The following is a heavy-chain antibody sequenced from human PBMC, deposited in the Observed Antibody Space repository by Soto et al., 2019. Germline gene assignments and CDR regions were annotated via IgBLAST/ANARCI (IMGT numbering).Heavy chain of an antibody. Sequence: GGSLRLSCAASGFTFSSYAMSWVRQAPGKGLEWVSAISGSGGSTYYADSVKGRFIISRDNAKNSLYLQMNGLRAQDTAVYYCARDRRYYDSSEAVSYYFDYWGQGTLVTVSS. J-gene: IGHJ4*02. CDR3: ARDRRYYDSSEAVSYYFDY. CDR1: GFTFSSYA. D-gene: IGHD3-22*01. CDR2: ISGSGGST. V-gene: IGHV3-23*01.